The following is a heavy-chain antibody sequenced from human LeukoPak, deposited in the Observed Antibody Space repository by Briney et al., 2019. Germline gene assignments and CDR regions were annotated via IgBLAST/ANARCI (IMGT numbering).Heavy chain of an antibody. CDR2: IIPIFGTA. CDR1: GGTFSSYA. CDR3: AGGAPYYDILTGYFHPQYNWFDP. J-gene: IGHJ5*02. V-gene: IGHV1-69*13. D-gene: IGHD3-9*01. Sequence: SVKVSCKASGGTFSSYAISWVRQAPGQGLEWMGGIIPIFGTANYAQKFQGRVTITADESTSTAYMELSSLRSEDTAVYYCAGGAPYYDILTGYFHPQYNWFDPWGQGTLVTVSS.